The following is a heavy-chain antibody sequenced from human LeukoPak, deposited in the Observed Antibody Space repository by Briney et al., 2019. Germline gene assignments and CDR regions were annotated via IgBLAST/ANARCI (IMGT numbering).Heavy chain of an antibody. J-gene: IGHJ4*02. Sequence: PSETLSLTCAVYGGSFSGYYWSWIRQPPGKGLEWIGETNHSGSTNYNPSLKSRVTISIDTSKNQFSLKLSSVTAADTAVYYCARTRGDYVWGSYRSVHIDYWGQGTLVTVSS. CDR1: GGSFSGYY. CDR3: ARTRGDYVWGSYRSVHIDY. V-gene: IGHV4-34*01. CDR2: TNHSGST. D-gene: IGHD3-16*02.